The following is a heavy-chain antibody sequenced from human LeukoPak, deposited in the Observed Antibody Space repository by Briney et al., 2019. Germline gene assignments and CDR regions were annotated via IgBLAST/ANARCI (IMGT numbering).Heavy chain of an antibody. D-gene: IGHD1-26*01. J-gene: IGHJ5*02. V-gene: IGHV3-30*04. CDR3: AKDHRSWEADP. Sequence: GGSLRLSCTGSGFTFSTFPLHWVRQAPGKGLEWVAVISYDGSNKYCADSVKGRFTISRDNSKNTLYLQMNSLRAEDTAVYYCAKDHRSWEADPWGQGTLVTVSS. CDR2: ISYDGSNK. CDR1: GFTFSTFP.